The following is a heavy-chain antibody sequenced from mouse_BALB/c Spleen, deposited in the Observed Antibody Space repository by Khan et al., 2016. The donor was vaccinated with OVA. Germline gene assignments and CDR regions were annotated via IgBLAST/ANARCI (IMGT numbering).Heavy chain of an antibody. CDR1: GFSLTSYG. D-gene: IGHD2-1*01. CDR2: IWGDGNT. CDR3: LNEDYGTLYAMDY. V-gene: IGHV2-3*01. J-gene: IGHJ4*01. Sequence: QVQLKQSGPGLVAPSQSLSITCTVSGFSLTSYGVNWVRQPPGKGLEWLGVIWGDGNTNYHSALISRLTISKDNSKNQVFLKLNSLQTDDTATYXCLNEDYGTLYAMDYWGQGTAVTVSS.